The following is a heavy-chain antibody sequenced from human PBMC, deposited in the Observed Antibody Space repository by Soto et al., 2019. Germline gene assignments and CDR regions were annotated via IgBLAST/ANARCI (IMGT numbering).Heavy chain of an antibody. J-gene: IGHJ4*02. D-gene: IGHD1-26*01. CDR3: ARDGGIHSGSWVVFDY. Sequence: GGSLRLSCAASGFTFSSYSMNWVRQAPGKGLEWVSSISSSSSYIYYADSVKGRFTISRDNAKNSLYLQMNSLRAEDTAVYYCARDGGIHSGSWVVFDYWGQGTLVTVSS. V-gene: IGHV3-21*01. CDR1: GFTFSSYS. CDR2: ISSSSSYI.